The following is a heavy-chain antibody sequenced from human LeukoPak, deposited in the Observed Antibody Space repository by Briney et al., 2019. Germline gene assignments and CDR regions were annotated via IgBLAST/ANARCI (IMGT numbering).Heavy chain of an antibody. CDR1: GYTFSDYD. CDR2: INPNSGNA. V-gene: IGHV1-8*01. Sequence: ASVKVSCKEPGYTFSDYDINWVRQATGQGLERRGWINPNSGNAGYAQKFQGRVTMTRNTSISTAYMELSSLRSEDTAVYYCARALAWGGSSYSYYYMDVWDKGTTVSVFS. J-gene: IGHJ6*03. CDR3: ARALAWGGSSYSYYYMDV. D-gene: IGHD1-26*01.